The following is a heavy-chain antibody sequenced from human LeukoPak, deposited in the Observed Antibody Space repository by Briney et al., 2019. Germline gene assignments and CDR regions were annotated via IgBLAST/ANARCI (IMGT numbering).Heavy chain of an antibody. CDR3: ARDLQDGSSSWTYAFDI. D-gene: IGHD6-13*01. CDR2: ISSSGSYI. Sequence: GGSLRLSCVASAFTFSSYSMNWVRQAPGKGLEWVSSISSSGSYIYYADSVKGRFTISRDNAKKSLYLQMNSLRAEDTAVYYCARDLQDGSSSWTYAFDIWGQGTMVTVSS. CDR1: AFTFSSYS. J-gene: IGHJ3*02. V-gene: IGHV3-21*01.